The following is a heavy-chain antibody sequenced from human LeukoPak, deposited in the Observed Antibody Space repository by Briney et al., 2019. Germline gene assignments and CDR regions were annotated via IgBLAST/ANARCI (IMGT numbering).Heavy chain of an antibody. V-gene: IGHV3-74*01. CDR3: ARDVNSLGLGSYMDV. CDR1: GFTSRTYW. CDR2: INSDGSST. J-gene: IGHJ6*03. Sequence: PGGSLRLSCAVSGFTSRTYWMHWVRQPLGKGPAWVSRINSDGSSTAYADSVRGRFTISRDNAKNTLYLQMNSLRVEDTAVYYCARDVNSLGLGSYMDVWGKGTTVTVS. D-gene: IGHD3-10*01.